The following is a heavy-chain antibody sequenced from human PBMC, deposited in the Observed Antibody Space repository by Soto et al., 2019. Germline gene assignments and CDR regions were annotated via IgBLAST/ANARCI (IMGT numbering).Heavy chain of an antibody. CDR3: AKGRPYYYYDSSGYRNPDAFDI. D-gene: IGHD3-22*01. CDR2: ISYEGSNK. CDR1: GFTFSSYG. V-gene: IGHV3-30*18. Sequence: QVQLVESGGGVVQPGRSLRLSCAASGFTFSSYGMHWVRQAPGKGLEGVAVISYEGSNKYYADSVKGRFTISRDNSKNTLYLQMNSLRAEDTAVYYCAKGRPYYYYDSSGYRNPDAFDIWGQGTMVTVSS. J-gene: IGHJ3*02.